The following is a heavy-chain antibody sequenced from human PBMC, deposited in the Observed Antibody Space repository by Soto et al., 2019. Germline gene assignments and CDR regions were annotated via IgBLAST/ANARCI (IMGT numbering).Heavy chain of an antibody. CDR2: ISAGGEFV. D-gene: IGHD3-10*01. V-gene: IGHV3-48*02. J-gene: IGHJ3*01. CDR1: GFTFSSYS. Sequence: EVQLVESGGALVQRGGSLRLSCAASGFTFSSYSMNWVRQAPGKGQDWVSYISAGGEFVGYADSVKGRFTISRDNAKNPLYLQVRGLGDEDTAVYFCARAVGWAFDLWGTGTMVPVSS. CDR3: ARAVGWAFDL.